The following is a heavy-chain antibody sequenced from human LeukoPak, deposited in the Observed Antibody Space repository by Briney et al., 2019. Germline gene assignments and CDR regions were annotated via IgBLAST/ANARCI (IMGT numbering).Heavy chain of an antibody. CDR1: GFTFSSYA. CDR2: ISGSGGST. V-gene: IGHV3-23*01. CDR3: AKKAGIAAAGYFDAFDI. Sequence: GGSLRLSCAASGFTFSSYAMSWVRQAPGKGLEWVSAISGSGGSTYYADSVKGRFTISRDNSKNTLYLQMNSLRAEDTAVYYCAKKAGIAAAGYFDAFDIWGQGTMVTVSS. D-gene: IGHD6-13*01. J-gene: IGHJ3*02.